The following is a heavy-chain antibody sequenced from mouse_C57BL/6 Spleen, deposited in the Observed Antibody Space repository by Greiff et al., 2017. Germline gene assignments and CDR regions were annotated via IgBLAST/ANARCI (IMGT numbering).Heavy chain of an antibody. V-gene: IGHV1-47*01. CDR3: ARGTYDYDGDYCDY. D-gene: IGHD2-4*01. J-gene: IGHJ2*01. CDR2: FHPYNDDT. CDR1: GYTFTTYP. Sequence: VQLVESGAELVKPGASVKMSCKASGYTFTTYPIEWMKQNHGKSLEWIGNFHPYNDDTKYNEKFKGKATLTVEKSSSTVYLELSRLTSDDSAVYYCARGTYDYDGDYCDYWGQGTTLTVSS.